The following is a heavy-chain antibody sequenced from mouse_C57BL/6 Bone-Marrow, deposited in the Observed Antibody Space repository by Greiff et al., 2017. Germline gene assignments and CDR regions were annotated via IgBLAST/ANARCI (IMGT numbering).Heavy chain of an antibody. CDR3: AKFLLIHYYGRSKAWFAY. D-gene: IGHD1-1*01. CDR2: IWRGGST. J-gene: IGHJ3*01. Sequence: QVQLKQSGPGLVQPSQSLSITCTVSGFSLTSYGVHWVRQSPGKGLEWLGVIWRGGSTDYNAAFMSRLSITKDNSKSQVFFKMNSLQAEDTAIYYCAKFLLIHYYGRSKAWFAYWGQGTLVTVSA. CDR1: GFSLTSYG. V-gene: IGHV2-5*01.